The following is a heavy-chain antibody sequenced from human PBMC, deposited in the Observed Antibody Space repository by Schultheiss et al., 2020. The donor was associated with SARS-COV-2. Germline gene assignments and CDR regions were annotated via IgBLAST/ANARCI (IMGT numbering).Heavy chain of an antibody. CDR1: GYTFNSYG. Sequence: ASVKVSCKASGYTFNSYGISWVRQAPGQGLEWMGWISVYNGKTDYAQKFQGRVTMSTDTSTSTAHMELRSLKSDDTAVYYCVRGLGSAGGDYWGQGTLVTVSS. J-gene: IGHJ4*02. V-gene: IGHV1-18*01. D-gene: IGHD2-8*02. CDR3: VRGLGSAGGDY. CDR2: ISVYNGKT.